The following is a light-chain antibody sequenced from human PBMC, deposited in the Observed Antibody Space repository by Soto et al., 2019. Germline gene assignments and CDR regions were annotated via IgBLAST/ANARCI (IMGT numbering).Light chain of an antibody. Sequence: NFMLTQPHSVSESPGKTVTISCTRSSGSIASNYVQWYQQRPGSAPTTVIYEDNKRPSGVPDRFSGSIDSSSNSASLTISGLKTEDEDDYYCQSYGSSNQVFGGGTQLTVL. CDR1: SGSIASNY. V-gene: IGLV6-57*03. CDR3: QSYGSSNQV. J-gene: IGLJ3*02. CDR2: EDN.